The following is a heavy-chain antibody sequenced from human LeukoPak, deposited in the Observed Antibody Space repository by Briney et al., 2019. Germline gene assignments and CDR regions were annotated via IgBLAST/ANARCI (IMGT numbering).Heavy chain of an antibody. D-gene: IGHD1-26*01. Sequence: ASVKVSCKASGYTFTSYDINWVRQATGQGLEWMGWMNPNGGNTGYAQKFQGRVTMTRNTSISTAYMELSSLRSEDTAVYYCARGRIVEIGDAFDIWGQGTMVTVSS. J-gene: IGHJ3*02. CDR3: ARGRIVEIGDAFDI. CDR1: GYTFTSYD. CDR2: MNPNGGNT. V-gene: IGHV1-8*01.